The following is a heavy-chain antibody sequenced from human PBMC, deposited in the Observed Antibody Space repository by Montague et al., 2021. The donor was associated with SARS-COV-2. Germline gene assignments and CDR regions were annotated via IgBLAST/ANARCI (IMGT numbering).Heavy chain of an antibody. Sequence: SETRSLTCTVSGGSISSSSYYWGWIRQPPGMGLEGIGCIYYSGSTYYNPSLKSRVTISVDTSKYQFSLKLSSVTAADTAVYYCASPTYYYDSSGSDAFDIWGQGTMVTVSS. J-gene: IGHJ3*02. CDR1: GGSISSSSYY. V-gene: IGHV4-39*01. D-gene: IGHD3-22*01. CDR3: ASPTYYYDSSGSDAFDI. CDR2: IYYSGST.